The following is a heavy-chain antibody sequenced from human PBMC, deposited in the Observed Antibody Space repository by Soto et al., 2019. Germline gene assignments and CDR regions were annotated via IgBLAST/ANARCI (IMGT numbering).Heavy chain of an antibody. V-gene: IGHV3-33*01. CDR2: IWNDGSNK. D-gene: IGHD4-17*01. CDR3: ARDLLHGDYTRGMEV. Sequence: QVQLLESGGGVVQPGRSLRLSCAASGFTFSSHAMHWVRQAPGKGLEWVAVIWNDGSNKYYAESVKGRFAISRDNSKNTLYLQMTSQRPADRAGYYCARDLLHGDYTRGMEVWRQGPTVTVSS. CDR1: GFTFSSHA. J-gene: IGHJ6*01.